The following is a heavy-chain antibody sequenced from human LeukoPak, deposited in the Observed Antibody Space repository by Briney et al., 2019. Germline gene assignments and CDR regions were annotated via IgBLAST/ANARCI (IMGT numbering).Heavy chain of an antibody. V-gene: IGHV3-48*03. CDR3: ARGASWIQLWQFDH. J-gene: IGHJ4*02. CDR2: ISSGGRTM. Sequence: GGSLRLSCAASGFRFSSFEMNWVRLAPGKGLEWVSYISSGGRTMYYADSVKGRFTISRDNVKDSLYLHMNSLGAEDTGVYFCARGASWIQLWQFDHWGQGTQVTVSS. D-gene: IGHD5-18*01. CDR1: GFRFSSFE.